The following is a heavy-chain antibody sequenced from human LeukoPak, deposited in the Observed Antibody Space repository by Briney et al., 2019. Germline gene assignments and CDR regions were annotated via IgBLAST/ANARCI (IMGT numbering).Heavy chain of an antibody. CDR1: GGSFSGYY. Sequence: SETQSLTCAVYGGSFSGYYWSWIRQPPGKGLEWIGEINHSGSTNYNPSLKSRVTISVDTSKNQFSLKLSSVTAADTAVYYCARAVAGIGSSYTFPQDYWGQGTLVTVSS. V-gene: IGHV4-34*01. CDR3: ARAVAGIGSSYTFPQDY. J-gene: IGHJ4*02. CDR2: INHSGST. D-gene: IGHD6-19*01.